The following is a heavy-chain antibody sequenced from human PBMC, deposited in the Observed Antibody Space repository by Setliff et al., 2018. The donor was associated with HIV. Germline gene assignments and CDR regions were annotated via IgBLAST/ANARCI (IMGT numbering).Heavy chain of an antibody. D-gene: IGHD2-21*02. CDR2: IRSEAYGGTT. Sequence: GVLRLSCTASGFTFGDFTMSWVRQAPGKGLEWVGLIRSEAYGGTTEYAASVKGRFTISRDDSKYSLYLQMNSLKIEDTAVYYCARGALICGGDCYDDYWGQGTLVTVSS. V-gene: IGHV3-49*04. CDR1: GFTFGDFT. J-gene: IGHJ4*02. CDR3: ARGALICGGDCYDDY.